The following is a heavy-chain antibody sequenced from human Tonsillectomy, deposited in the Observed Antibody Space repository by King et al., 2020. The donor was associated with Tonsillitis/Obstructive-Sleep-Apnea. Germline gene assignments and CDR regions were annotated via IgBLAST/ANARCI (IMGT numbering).Heavy chain of an antibody. J-gene: IGHJ6*02. CDR2: INPNSGGT. Sequence: VQLVESGAEVKKPGASVKVSCKASGYTFTGYYVHWVRQAPGQGLEWMGWINPNSGGTKYAQKFQVRVTMTRDTSINTVYMELSRLRSDDTAVYYCARGGSNGNEGSYYGLDVWGQGTPVTVSS. V-gene: IGHV1-2*02. D-gene: IGHD1-1*01. CDR3: ARGGSNGNEGSYYGLDV. CDR1: GYTFTGYY.